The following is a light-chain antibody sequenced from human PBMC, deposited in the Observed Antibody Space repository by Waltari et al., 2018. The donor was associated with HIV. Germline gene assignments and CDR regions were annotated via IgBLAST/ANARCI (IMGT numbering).Light chain of an antibody. V-gene: IGLV1-36*01. J-gene: IGLJ2*01. Sequence: QSVLTQPPSVSEAPRQRVTISCSGSSTNIGNNAVNWYQQLPGKAPKLLIYYDDLRPSGVSDRFSGFKSGTSASLAISGLQSEDEADYYCAAWDDSLNGPVFGGGTKLTVL. CDR2: YDD. CDR3: AAWDDSLNGPV. CDR1: STNIGNNA.